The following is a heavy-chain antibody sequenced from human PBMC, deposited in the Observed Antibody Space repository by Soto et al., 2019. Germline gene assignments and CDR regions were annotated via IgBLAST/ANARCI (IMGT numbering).Heavy chain of an antibody. V-gene: IGHV3-64D*06. Sequence: GGSLRLSCSASGFTFSSYAMHWVRQAPGKGLEYVSAISSNGGSTYYADSVKGRFTISRDNSKNTLYLQMSSLRAEDTAVYYCVKAGWELFQDPEIDYWGQGTLVTVAS. CDR3: VKAGWELFQDPEIDY. CDR1: GFTFSSYA. J-gene: IGHJ4*02. D-gene: IGHD1-26*01. CDR2: ISSNGGST.